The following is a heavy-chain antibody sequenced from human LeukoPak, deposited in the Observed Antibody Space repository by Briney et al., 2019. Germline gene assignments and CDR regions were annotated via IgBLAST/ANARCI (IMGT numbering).Heavy chain of an antibody. J-gene: IGHJ4*02. D-gene: IGHD1-26*01. Sequence: GGSLRLSCAASGFTFRSYWMSWVRQAPGKGLEWVANIKQDGSEKYYVDSVKGRFTISRDNAKNSLYLQMNSLRAEDTAVYYCARLALQEVGATQTYYLDYWGQGTLVTVSS. CDR2: IKQDGSEK. CDR3: ARLALQEVGATQTYYLDY. CDR1: GFTFRSYW. V-gene: IGHV3-7*03.